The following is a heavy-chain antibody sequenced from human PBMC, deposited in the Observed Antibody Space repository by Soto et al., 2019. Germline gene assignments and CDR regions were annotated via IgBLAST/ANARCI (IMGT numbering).Heavy chain of an antibody. CDR2: ISSSSSTI. J-gene: IGHJ6*02. Sequence: QPGGSLRLSCAASGFTFSSYSMNWVRQAPGKGLEWVSYISSSSSTIYYADSVKGRFTISRDNAKNSLYLQMNSLRDEDTAVYYCARDREWELLPYYYYYGMDVWGQGTTVTVSS. CDR1: GFTFSSYS. CDR3: ARDREWELLPYYYYYGMDV. D-gene: IGHD1-26*01. V-gene: IGHV3-48*02.